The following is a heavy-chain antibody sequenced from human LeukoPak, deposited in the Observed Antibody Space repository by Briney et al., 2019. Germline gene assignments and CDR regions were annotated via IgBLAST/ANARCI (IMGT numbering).Heavy chain of an antibody. J-gene: IGHJ4*02. V-gene: IGHV3-23*01. CDR1: GFTFSSYA. Sequence: GGSLRPSCAASGFTFSSYAMSWVRQAPGKGLEWVSAISGSGGSTYYADSVKGRFTISRDNSKNTLYLQMNSLRAEDTAVYYCAKGGQWLTTFDYWGQGTLVTVSS. D-gene: IGHD6-19*01. CDR3: AKGGQWLTTFDY. CDR2: ISGSGGST.